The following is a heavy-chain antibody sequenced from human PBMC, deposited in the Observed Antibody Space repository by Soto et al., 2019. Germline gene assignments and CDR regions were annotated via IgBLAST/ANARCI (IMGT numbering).Heavy chain of an antibody. CDR3: ARTGGKWLQLSSPLDY. D-gene: IGHD5-12*01. Sequence: QVQLVESGGGVVQPGRSLRLSCAASGFTFSSYAMHWVRQAPGKGLEWVAVISYDGSNKYYADSVKGRFTISRDNSKNTLYLQMNSLRAEDTAVYYCARTGGKWLQLSSPLDYWGQGTLVTVSS. CDR1: GFTFSSYA. CDR2: ISYDGSNK. J-gene: IGHJ4*02. V-gene: IGHV3-30-3*01.